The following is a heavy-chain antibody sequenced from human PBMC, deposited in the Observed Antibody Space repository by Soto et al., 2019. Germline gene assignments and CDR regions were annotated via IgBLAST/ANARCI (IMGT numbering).Heavy chain of an antibody. Sequence: PSETLSLTCTVSGGSISSGGYYWSWIRQHPGKGLEWIGYIYYSGSTYCNPSLKSRVTISVDTSKNQFSLKLSSVTAADTAVYYCARGGYYDSSGYLPRSYFDYWGQGTLVTVSS. V-gene: IGHV4-31*02. CDR2: IYYSGST. D-gene: IGHD3-22*01. CDR1: GGSISSGGYY. J-gene: IGHJ4*02. CDR3: ARGGYYDSSGYLPRSYFDY.